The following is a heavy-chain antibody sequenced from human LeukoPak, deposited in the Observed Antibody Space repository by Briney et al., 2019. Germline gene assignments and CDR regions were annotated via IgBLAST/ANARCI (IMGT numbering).Heavy chain of an antibody. CDR1: GFTFNSYA. J-gene: IGHJ5*02. Sequence: PGGSLRLSCAASGFTFNSYAMGWVRQAPAKGLEWVSLINGGGGSTYYADSVKGRFTISRDNSKNTLYLQMNSLRAEDTAVYYCAKDPYDYVWGSYPNWFDPWGQGTLVTVSS. D-gene: IGHD3-16*02. CDR3: AKDPYDYVWGSYPNWFDP. V-gene: IGHV3-23*01. CDR2: INGGGGST.